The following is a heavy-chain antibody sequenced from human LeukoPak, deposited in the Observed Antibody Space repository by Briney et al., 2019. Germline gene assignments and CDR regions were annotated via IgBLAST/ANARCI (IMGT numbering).Heavy chain of an antibody. CDR1: GFTFSNAW. V-gene: IGHV3-15*01. CDR2: IKSKTDGGTT. Sequence: GGSLRLSCAASGFTFSNAWMSWVRQAPGKGLEWVGRIKSKTDGGTTDYAAPVKGRFTISRDDSKNTLYLQMNSLKTEDTAVYYCTTEWLDGGDSVDYWGQGTLVTVSS. J-gene: IGHJ4*02. D-gene: IGHD2-21*01. CDR3: TTEWLDGGDSVDY.